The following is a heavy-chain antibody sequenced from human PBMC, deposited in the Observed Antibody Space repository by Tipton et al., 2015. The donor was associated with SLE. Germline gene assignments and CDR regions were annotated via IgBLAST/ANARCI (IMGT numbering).Heavy chain of an antibody. J-gene: IGHJ3*02. D-gene: IGHD3-22*01. CDR3: ARGMIEGGDAFDI. Sequence: SLRLSCAASGFTVSSNYMSWVHQAPGKGLEWVSVIYSGGSTYYADSVKGRFTISRDNSKNTLYLQMNSLRAEDTAVYYCARGMIEGGDAFDIWGQGTMVTVSS. V-gene: IGHV3-53*05. CDR1: GFTVSSNY. CDR2: IYSGGST.